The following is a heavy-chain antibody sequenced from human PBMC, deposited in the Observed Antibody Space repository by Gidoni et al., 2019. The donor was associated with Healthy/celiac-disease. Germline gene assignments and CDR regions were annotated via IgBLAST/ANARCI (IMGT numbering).Heavy chain of an antibody. CDR1: GFTFSNAW. CDR2: IKSKTDGGTT. V-gene: IGHV3-15*01. Sequence: EVQPVESGGSLVKPGGSLRLSGAASGFTFSNAWSDWVRPAPGKGLVWVGRIKSKTDGGTTDYAGPVKGRFTISRDDSKNTLYLQMNTLKTEDTAVYYCTTGPSSPKYYYGSGSYYNPFDYWGQGTLVTVSS. CDR3: TTGPSSPKYYYGSGSYYNPFDY. D-gene: IGHD3-10*01. J-gene: IGHJ4*02.